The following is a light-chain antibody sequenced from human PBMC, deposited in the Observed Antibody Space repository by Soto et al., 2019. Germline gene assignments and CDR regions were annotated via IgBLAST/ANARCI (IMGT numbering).Light chain of an antibody. CDR2: DAS. CDR3: QQYNTYSWT. J-gene: IGKJ1*01. CDR1: QGIRND. Sequence: IQMTQSPSSLSASVGDRVTITCRASQGIRNDLGWYQQKPGKAPKLLIYDASSLQSGVPSRFSGSGSGTEFALTISSLQPDDFATYYCQQYNTYSWTFGPGTKVDI. V-gene: IGKV1-17*01.